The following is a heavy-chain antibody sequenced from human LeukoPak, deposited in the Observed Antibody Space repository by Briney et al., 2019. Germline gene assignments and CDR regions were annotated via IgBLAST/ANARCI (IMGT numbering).Heavy chain of an antibody. CDR2: ISSSSSYI. V-gene: IGHV3-21*01. Sequence: GVLRLSCAASGFTFSSYSMNWVRQAPGKGLEWVSSISSSSSYIYYADSVKGRFTISRDNAKNSLYLQMNSLRAEDTAVYYCAREGYYDSSGYSNSDYYYGMDVWGQGTTVTVSS. CDR3: AREGYYDSSGYSNSDYYYGMDV. D-gene: IGHD3-22*01. CDR1: GFTFSSYS. J-gene: IGHJ6*02.